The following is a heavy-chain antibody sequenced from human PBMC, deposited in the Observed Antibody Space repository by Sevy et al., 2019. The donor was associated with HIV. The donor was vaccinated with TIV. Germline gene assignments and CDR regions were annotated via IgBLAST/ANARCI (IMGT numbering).Heavy chain of an antibody. CDR3: ARVWNSDYYDSSGPNWFDT. V-gene: IGHV1-2*02. J-gene: IGHJ5*02. Sequence: ASVKVSCKASGYTFTGYSMHWVRQAPGQGLEWMGWINPNSGGTNYAQKFQGRVTMTRDTSINTAYMDMRNLRVDDTAMYFCARVWNSDYYDSSGPNWFDTWGQGTLVTVSS. CDR2: INPNSGGT. D-gene: IGHD3-22*01. CDR1: GYTFTGYS.